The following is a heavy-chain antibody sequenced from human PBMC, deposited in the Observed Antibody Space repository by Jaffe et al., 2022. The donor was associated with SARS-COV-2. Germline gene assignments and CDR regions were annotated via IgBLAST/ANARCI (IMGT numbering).Heavy chain of an antibody. J-gene: IGHJ6*02. CDR3: ARGDTVTTRPSYYYYGMDV. CDR2: IYYSGST. D-gene: IGHD4-17*01. V-gene: IGHV4-59*01. Sequence: QVQLQESGPGLVKPSETLSLTCTVSGGSISSYYWSWIRQPPGKGLEWIGYIYYSGSTNYNPSLKSRVTISVDTSKNQFSLKLSSVTAADTAVYYCARGDTVTTRPSYYYYGMDVWGQGTTVTVSS. CDR1: GGSISSYY.